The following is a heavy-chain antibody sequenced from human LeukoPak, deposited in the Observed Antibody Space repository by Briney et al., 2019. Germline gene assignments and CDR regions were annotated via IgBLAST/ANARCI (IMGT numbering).Heavy chain of an antibody. CDR2: IYTSGST. CDR1: GGSISSGSYY. CDR3: ARAFIAAAGPFDY. J-gene: IGHJ4*02. D-gene: IGHD6-13*01. V-gene: IGHV4-61*02. Sequence: SETLSLTCTVSGGSISSGSYYRSWIRQPAGKGLEWIGRIYTSGSTNYNPSLKSRVTISVDTSKSQFSLKLSSVTAADTAVYYCARAFIAAAGPFDYWGQGTLVTVSS.